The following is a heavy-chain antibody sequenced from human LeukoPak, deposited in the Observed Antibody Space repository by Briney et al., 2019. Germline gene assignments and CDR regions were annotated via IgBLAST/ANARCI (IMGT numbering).Heavy chain of an antibody. CDR1: GGSISTYF. J-gene: IGHJ4*02. D-gene: IGHD3-22*01. CDR3: AREVSRGRSGYQIDY. CDR2: IDYSAYT. Sequence: TSETLSLTCTVSGGSISTYFWTWIRQPPGKGLEWIGYIDYSAYTKYNPSLKSRVTISVDTSKNQFSLSLSSLTAADTAAYYCAREVSRGRSGYQIDYWGPGTLVTVSS. V-gene: IGHV4-59*01.